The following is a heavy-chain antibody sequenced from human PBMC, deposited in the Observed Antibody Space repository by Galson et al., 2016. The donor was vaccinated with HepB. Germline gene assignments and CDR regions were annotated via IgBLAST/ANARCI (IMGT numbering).Heavy chain of an antibody. CDR3: AKGRVPLAVAGALDF. CDR2: ISASGAST. Sequence: SLRLSCAASGFSFSDYAMTWVRQAPGKGLEWVSGISASGASTYYAEFVKGRFAISRDNSKITLNLQMNSLRGEDTAVYYCAKGRVPLAVAGALDFWGQGTLLTVSS. D-gene: IGHD6-19*01. V-gene: IGHV3-23*01. CDR1: GFSFSDYA. J-gene: IGHJ4*02.